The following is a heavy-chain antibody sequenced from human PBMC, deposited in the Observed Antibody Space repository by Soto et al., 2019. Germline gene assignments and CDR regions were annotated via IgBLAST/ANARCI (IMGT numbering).Heavy chain of an antibody. CDR2: INHSGST. V-gene: IGHV4-34*01. CDR3: AREKITGLFDY. Sequence: QVQLQQWGAGLLKPSETLSLTCAVYGGSFSGYYWTWIRQPPGTGLEWIGEINHSGSTNYNPSLKSRVTISVDTSLNQFSLKLTSVTAAATAVYYCAREKITGLFDYWGQGTLVTVSS. CDR1: GGSFSGYY. D-gene: IGHD2-8*02. J-gene: IGHJ4*02.